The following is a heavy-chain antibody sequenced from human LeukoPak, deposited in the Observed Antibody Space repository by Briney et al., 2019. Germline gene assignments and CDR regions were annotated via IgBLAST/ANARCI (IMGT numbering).Heavy chain of an antibody. D-gene: IGHD3-3*01. Sequence: SETLSLTCTVSGGSISSYYWSWIRQPPGKGLEWIGYIYYSGSTNYNPSLKSRVTMSVDTSKNQFSLKLSSVTAADTAVYYCARVGWSYAFDIWGQGTMVTVSS. V-gene: IGHV4-59*01. J-gene: IGHJ3*02. CDR1: GGSISSYY. CDR2: IYYSGST. CDR3: ARVGWSYAFDI.